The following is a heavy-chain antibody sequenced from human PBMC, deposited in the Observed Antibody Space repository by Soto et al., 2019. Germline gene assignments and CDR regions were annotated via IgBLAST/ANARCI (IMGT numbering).Heavy chain of an antibody. J-gene: IGHJ6*03. CDR3: TSGACWSGYPYHFYYYMDV. Sequence: DVQLVESGGGLVQPGRSLRLSCTASGFTFGDYAMSWVRQAPGKGLEWVGLIRSKAHGGTTERAASVKGRFTISRDDSKSIAYLQMNSLKTEDTAVYYCTSGACWSGYPYHFYYYMDVWGKGTTVTVSS. D-gene: IGHD3-3*01. V-gene: IGHV3-49*04. CDR2: IRSKAHGGTT. CDR1: GFTFGDYA.